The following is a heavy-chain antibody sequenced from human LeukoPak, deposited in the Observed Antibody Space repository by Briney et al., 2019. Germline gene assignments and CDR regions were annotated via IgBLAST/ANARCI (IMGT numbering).Heavy chain of an antibody. Sequence: GGSLRLPCAASGFTFSSYWMHWVRQAPGKGLVWVSRINSDGSSTSYADSVKGRFTISRDNAKNTLYLQMNSLRAEDTAVYYCASIPKYTVRGVTFRDYWGQGTLVTVSS. V-gene: IGHV3-74*01. CDR3: ASIPKYTVRGVTFRDY. CDR1: GFTFSSYW. CDR2: INSDGSST. J-gene: IGHJ4*02. D-gene: IGHD3-10*01.